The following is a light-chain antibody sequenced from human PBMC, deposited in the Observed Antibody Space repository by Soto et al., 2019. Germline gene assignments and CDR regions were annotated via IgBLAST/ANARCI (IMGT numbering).Light chain of an antibody. CDR3: QQYNSYPRT. Sequence: DIQMTRSPSTLSASVGDRVTITCRASQSISSRLAWYQQKPGKAPKLLIYKASSLESGVPSRFSGSGSGTEFTLTISSLQPDDFATYYCQQYNSYPRTFGQGTKVDIK. CDR2: KAS. J-gene: IGKJ1*01. CDR1: QSISSR. V-gene: IGKV1-5*03.